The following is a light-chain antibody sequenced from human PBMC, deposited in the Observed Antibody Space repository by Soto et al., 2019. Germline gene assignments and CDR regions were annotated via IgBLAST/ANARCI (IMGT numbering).Light chain of an antibody. CDR3: QQYDSSPLT. J-gene: IGKJ3*01. CDR1: QSVSSSY. CDR2: AAS. V-gene: IGKV3-20*01. Sequence: EIVLTQSPSTLSLSPGERATLSCRASQSVSSSYLAWYQQKPGQAHMLLIYAASSLDTGIPDRFSGSGSGTEFTLTISRLEPEDFAVYYCQQYDSSPLTFGHGTKVEIK.